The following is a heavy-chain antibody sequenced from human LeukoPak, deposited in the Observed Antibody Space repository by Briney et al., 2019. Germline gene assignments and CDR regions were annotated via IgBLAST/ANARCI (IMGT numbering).Heavy chain of an antibody. J-gene: IGHJ6*04. Sequence: SETLSLTCAVYGGSFSGYYCRWIRHPPGKGLEWIGEINHSGSTNYNPSLKSRVTISVDTSKNQFSLKLSSVTAADTAVYYCARATRVVDVWGKGTTVTVSS. D-gene: IGHD2-15*01. CDR3: ARATRVVDV. CDR1: GGSFSGYY. CDR2: INHSGST. V-gene: IGHV4-34*01.